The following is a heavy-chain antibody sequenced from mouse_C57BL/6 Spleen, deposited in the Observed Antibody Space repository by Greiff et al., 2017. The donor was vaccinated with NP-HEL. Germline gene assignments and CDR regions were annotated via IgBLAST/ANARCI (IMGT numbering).Heavy chain of an antibody. J-gene: IGHJ2*01. CDR3: ARVRGDLYYFDY. CDR1: GFNIKDYY. D-gene: IGHD3-3*01. CDR2: IDPEDGET. Sequence: EVKLQESGAELVKPGASVKLSCTASGFNIKDYYMHWVKQRTEQGLEWIGRIDPEDGETKYAPKFQGKATITADTSSNTAYLQLRSLTSEDTAVYYCARVRGDLYYFDYWGQGTTLTVSS. V-gene: IGHV14-2*01.